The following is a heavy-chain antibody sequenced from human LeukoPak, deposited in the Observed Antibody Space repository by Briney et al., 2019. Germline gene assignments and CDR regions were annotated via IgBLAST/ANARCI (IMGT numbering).Heavy chain of an antibody. J-gene: IGHJ4*02. Sequence: PSETLSLTFTVPGCPISSSSYYWGWIRQPPGKSLEWSGSIYYSGSTYYNPSLKSRVTISVDTSKNQVSLKLSSVTAADTAVYYCARHDREYSYGFYFDYWGQGTLVTVSS. CDR2: IYYSGST. D-gene: IGHD5-18*01. V-gene: IGHV4-39*01. CDR3: ARHDREYSYGFYFDY. CDR1: GCPISSSSYY.